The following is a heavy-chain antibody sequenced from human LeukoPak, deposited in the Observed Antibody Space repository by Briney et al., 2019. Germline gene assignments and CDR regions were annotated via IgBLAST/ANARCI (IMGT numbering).Heavy chain of an antibody. D-gene: IGHD6-13*01. J-gene: IGHJ5*02. V-gene: IGHV3-30-3*01. CDR2: ISYDGSNK. CDR1: GFTFSSYA. Sequence: GGSLRLSCAASGFTFSSYAMHGVRQAPGKGLEWVALISYDGSNKYYADSVKGRFTISRDNSKNTLYLQMNSLRAEDTAVYYCARAGYSSSWYEGGGNWFDPWGQGTLVTVSS. CDR3: ARAGYSSSWYEGGGNWFDP.